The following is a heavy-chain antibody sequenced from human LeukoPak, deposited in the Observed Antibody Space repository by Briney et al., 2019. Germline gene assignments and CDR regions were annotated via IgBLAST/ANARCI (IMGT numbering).Heavy chain of an antibody. D-gene: IGHD6-13*01. Sequence: SETLSLTCAVSGGSISSSNWWSWVRQPPGKGLEWIGEIYHNGSTNYNPSLKSRVTMSVDTSKNQFSLKLSSVTAADTAVYYCARDIIAAAGTPNYWGQGTLVTVSS. CDR2: IYHNGST. CDR3: ARDIIAAAGTPNY. V-gene: IGHV4-4*02. J-gene: IGHJ4*02. CDR1: GGSISSSNW.